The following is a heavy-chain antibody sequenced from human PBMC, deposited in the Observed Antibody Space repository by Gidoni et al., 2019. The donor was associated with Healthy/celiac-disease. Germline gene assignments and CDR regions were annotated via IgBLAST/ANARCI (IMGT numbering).Heavy chain of an antibody. V-gene: IGHV1-69*01. D-gene: IGHD3-10*01. CDR3: ARDNKSSITMVRGVIIRPYYYGMDV. CDR2: IIPVFGTA. J-gene: IGHJ6*02. CDR1: GGTFSSYA. Sequence: QVQLVQSGAEVKKPGSSVKVSCKASGGTFSSYAISWVRQAPGQGLEWMGGIIPVFGTANYARKFQGRVTITADESTSTAYMELSSLRSEDTAVYYCARDNKSSITMVRGVIIRPYYYGMDVWGQGTTVTVSS.